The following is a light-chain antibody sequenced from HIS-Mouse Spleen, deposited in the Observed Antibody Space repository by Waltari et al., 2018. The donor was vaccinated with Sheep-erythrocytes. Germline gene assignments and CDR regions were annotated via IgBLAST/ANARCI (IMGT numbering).Light chain of an antibody. V-gene: IGLV2-11*01. Sequence: QSALTQPRPVSGSPGQSVTISCTGTSSDVGGSNYVSWYQQHPGKAPKLMIYDVSKRPSGVPDRFSGSKSGNTASLTISGLQGEDEADYYCCSYAGSYNYVFGTGTKVTVL. CDR1: SSDVGGSNY. CDR2: DVS. CDR3: CSYAGSYNYV. J-gene: IGLJ1*01.